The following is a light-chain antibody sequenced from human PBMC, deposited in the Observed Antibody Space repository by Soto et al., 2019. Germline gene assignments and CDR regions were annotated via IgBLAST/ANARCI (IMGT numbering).Light chain of an antibody. CDR3: QHYDNSPLFT. V-gene: IGKV3-20*01. Sequence: ESVLTQSPGTLSLSPGERATLSCRASQSVSSNYLAWYQQKPGQAPRLLIYGASSRATCVPDRFSGSGSGTEFTLTISLLEPEDFAVYYCQHYDNSPLFTFGQGTRLEI. CDR1: QSVSSNY. J-gene: IGKJ2*01. CDR2: GAS.